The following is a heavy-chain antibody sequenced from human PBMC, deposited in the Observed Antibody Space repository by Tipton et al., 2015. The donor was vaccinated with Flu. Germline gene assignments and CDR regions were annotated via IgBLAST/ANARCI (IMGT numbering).Heavy chain of an antibody. D-gene: IGHD3-10*01. CDR3: ARDRGWPASLDY. V-gene: IGHV4-59*01. Sequence: TLSLTCTVSGGSISSYYWSWIRQPPGKGLEWIGFSYYSGSTSYNPSLQSRVTISVDTSRNQFSLNLKSVTATDTAVYYCARDRGWPASLDYWGQGILVTVSS. CDR2: SYYSGST. J-gene: IGHJ4*02. CDR1: GGSISSYY.